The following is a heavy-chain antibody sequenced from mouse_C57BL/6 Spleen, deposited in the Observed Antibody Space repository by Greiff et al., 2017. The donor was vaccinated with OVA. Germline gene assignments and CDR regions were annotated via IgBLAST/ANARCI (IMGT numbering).Heavy chain of an antibody. CDR1: GYTFTSYW. CDR3: ARKAQAYAMDY. J-gene: IGHJ4*01. D-gene: IGHD3-2*02. V-gene: IGHV1-52*01. Sequence: VQLQQSGAELVRPGSSVKLSCKASGYTFTSYWMHWVKQRPIQGLEWIGNIDPSDSETRYNQKFKDKATLTVDKSSSTAYMQLSSLTSEDSAVYYCARKAQAYAMDYWGQGTSVTVSS. CDR2: IDPSDSET.